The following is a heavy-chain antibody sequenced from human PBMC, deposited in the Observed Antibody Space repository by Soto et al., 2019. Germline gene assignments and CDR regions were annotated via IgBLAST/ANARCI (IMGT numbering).Heavy chain of an antibody. CDR1: GFTFNSYG. D-gene: IGHD3-9*01. Sequence: EVQLLESGGGLVQPGGSLRLSCAAYGFTFNSYGMSWVRQAPGKGLEWVAVVSPSGENTNYADSVKGRFTISRDNSNNTLNLQMNSLRAEETGIYFCAKTGFGAYDYLGPGALGTVSA. J-gene: IGHJ4*02. CDR2: VSPSGENT. V-gene: IGHV3-23*01. CDR3: AKTGFGAYDY.